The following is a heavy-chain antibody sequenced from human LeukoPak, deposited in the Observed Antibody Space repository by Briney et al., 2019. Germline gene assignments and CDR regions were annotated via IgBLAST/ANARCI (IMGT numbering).Heavy chain of an antibody. CDR1: GFTFSDYY. Sequence: PGGSLRLSCAASGFTFSDYYMSWIRQAPGKGLEWVSYISSSGSTIYYADSVKGRFTISRDSAKNSLYLQMNSLRAEDTAVYYCARDHFDSSGLDAFDIWGQGTMVTVSS. CDR3: ARDHFDSSGLDAFDI. V-gene: IGHV3-11*01. CDR2: ISSSGSTI. J-gene: IGHJ3*02. D-gene: IGHD3-22*01.